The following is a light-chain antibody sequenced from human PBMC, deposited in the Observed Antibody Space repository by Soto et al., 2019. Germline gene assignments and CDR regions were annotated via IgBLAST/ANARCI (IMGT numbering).Light chain of an antibody. CDR1: QNISRS. Sequence: VLTQSPGTLSLSPGERATLSCRASQNISRSLAWYQQKPGQAPRLLIYGASTRATGIPARFGGSGSGTEFTLTISNLQSEDFAVYYCQHYINWPRTFGQGTKVDIK. CDR2: GAS. CDR3: QHYINWPRT. V-gene: IGKV3-15*01. J-gene: IGKJ1*01.